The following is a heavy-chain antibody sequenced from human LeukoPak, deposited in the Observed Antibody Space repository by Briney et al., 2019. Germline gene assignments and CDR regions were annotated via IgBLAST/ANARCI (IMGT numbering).Heavy chain of an antibody. CDR3: ARTPTIFGVVIPLYYFDY. V-gene: IGHV3-7*01. CDR1: GFTFSSYW. Sequence: GGSLRLSCAASGFTFSSYWMGWVRQAPGKGLEWVANIKQDGSEKYYVDSVKGRFTISRDNAKNSLYLQMNSLRAEDTAVYYCARTPTIFGVVIPLYYFDYWGQGTLVTVSS. CDR2: IKQDGSEK. J-gene: IGHJ4*02. D-gene: IGHD3-3*01.